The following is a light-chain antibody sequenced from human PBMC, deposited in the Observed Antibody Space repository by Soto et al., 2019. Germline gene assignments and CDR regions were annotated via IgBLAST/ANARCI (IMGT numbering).Light chain of an antibody. V-gene: IGKV3-11*01. J-gene: IGKJ4*01. Sequence: EIVLTQSPATLSLSIGERATLSCRASQSVSSYLAWYQQKPGQAPRLLIYDASNRATGIPARFSGSGSGTDFTLTISSLEPEDFAVYYCQQRSNWPPALTFGGGTKVEIK. CDR1: QSVSSY. CDR2: DAS. CDR3: QQRSNWPPALT.